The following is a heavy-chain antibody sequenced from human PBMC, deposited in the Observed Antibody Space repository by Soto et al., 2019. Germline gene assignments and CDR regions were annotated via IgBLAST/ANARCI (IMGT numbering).Heavy chain of an antibody. J-gene: IGHJ6*02. V-gene: IGHV1-69*13. CDR3: ARDDATYCGGDCYRYFYYGMDV. CDR2: IIPMFPTA. CDR1: GGTFSKHA. D-gene: IGHD2-21*02. Sequence: AAVKVSCKASGGTFSKHAISWVRRAPGQGLEWVGGIIPMFPTADYAQRFQGRVTITADDSTTTVYMELSGLRSEDTAMYYCARDDATYCGGDCYRYFYYGMDVWGQGTTVTVSS.